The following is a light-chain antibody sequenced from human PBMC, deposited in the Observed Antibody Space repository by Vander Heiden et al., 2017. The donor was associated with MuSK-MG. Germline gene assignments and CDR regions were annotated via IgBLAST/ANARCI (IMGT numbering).Light chain of an antibody. CDR2: AAS. CDR1: QRSSSY. V-gene: IGKV1-39*01. CDR3: HQTYNCPKA. J-gene: IGKJ1*01. Sequence: DIHMIQHPSSLSAAVGDSVTITCRASQRSSSYLNWYQQKPGKAPKLLMYAASSLASGVPARFSGSGSGTDFSLTISSLQPEDFATYYCHQTYNCPKAFGQGTRVDI.